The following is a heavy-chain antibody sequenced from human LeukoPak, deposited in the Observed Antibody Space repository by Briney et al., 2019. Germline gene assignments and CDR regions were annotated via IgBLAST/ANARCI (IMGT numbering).Heavy chain of an antibody. J-gene: IGHJ5*02. D-gene: IGHD6-13*01. V-gene: IGHV4-34*01. CDR2: INHSGST. Sequence: SETLSLTCAVYGGSFSGYYWSWIRQPPGKGLEWIGEINHSGSTNYNPSLKSRVTISVDTSKNQFSLKLSSVTAADTAVYYCARRETYSSSSSGKRNWFDPWGQGTPVTVSS. CDR1: GGSFSGYY. CDR3: ARRETYSSSSSGKRNWFDP.